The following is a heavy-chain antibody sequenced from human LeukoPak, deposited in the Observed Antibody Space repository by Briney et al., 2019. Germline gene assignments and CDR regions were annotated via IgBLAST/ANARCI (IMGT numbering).Heavy chain of an antibody. CDR3: ARYIAVAGGNYYYYMEV. V-gene: IGHV1-18*01. J-gene: IGHJ6*03. Sequence: GASVKVSCKASGYTFTSYGISWVRQAPGQGLEWMGWISAYNGNTNYAQKLQGRVTMTTDTSTSTAYMELRSLRSDDTAVYYCARYIAVAGGNYYYYMEVWGKGTTVTVSS. CDR1: GYTFTSYG. CDR2: ISAYNGNT. D-gene: IGHD6-19*01.